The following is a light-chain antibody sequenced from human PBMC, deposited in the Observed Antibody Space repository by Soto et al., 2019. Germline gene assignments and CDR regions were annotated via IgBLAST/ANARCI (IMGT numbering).Light chain of an antibody. Sequence: QSALTQPASVSGSPGQSITISCTGTSHDVGAYNFVSWYQQHPGKAPKLMIFEVSNRPSGVSNRFSGSKSGNTASLTISGLQAEDEADYYCQSYDSSLSARVFGGGTKLTVL. CDR1: SHDVGAYNF. CDR3: QSYDSSLSARV. J-gene: IGLJ3*02. CDR2: EVS. V-gene: IGLV2-14*01.